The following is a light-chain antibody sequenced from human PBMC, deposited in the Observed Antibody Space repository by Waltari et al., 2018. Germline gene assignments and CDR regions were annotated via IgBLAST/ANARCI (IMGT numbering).Light chain of an antibody. CDR1: QSLLRSNVFNY. J-gene: IGKJ3*01. V-gene: IGKV2-28*01. CDR2: LGS. CDR3: RQALQTPRFT. Sequence: IVMTQPPLSLLFSSGEAAATLSRSSQSLLRSNVFNYLDWYLQKPGRSPHLLIYLGSNRASGGPDRFSGSGSGTDFTLKISSVEDDDVWVYYCRQALQTPRFTFGPGTKVDIK.